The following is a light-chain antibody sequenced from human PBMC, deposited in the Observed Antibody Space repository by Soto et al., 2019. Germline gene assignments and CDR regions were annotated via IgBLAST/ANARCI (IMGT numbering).Light chain of an antibody. CDR2: YDD. Sequence: QSVLTQPPSVSEAPRQRVTISCSGSSSNIGNNAVNWYQQLPGKAPKLLIYYDDLLSSGVSDRFSGSKSGTSASLAISGLPSEDEADYYCAAWDDSLNGYVFGTGTKLTVL. CDR3: AAWDDSLNGYV. V-gene: IGLV1-36*01. J-gene: IGLJ1*01. CDR1: SSNIGNNA.